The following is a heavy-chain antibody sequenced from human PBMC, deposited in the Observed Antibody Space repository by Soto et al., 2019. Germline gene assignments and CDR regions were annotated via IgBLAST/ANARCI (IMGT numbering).Heavy chain of an antibody. CDR1: GGSISSSSYY. CDR3: ARIRSGSKHDY. V-gene: IGHV4-39*01. D-gene: IGHD3-10*01. J-gene: IGHJ4*02. CDR2: IYYSGST. Sequence: QLQLQESGPGLVKPSETLSLTCTVSGGSISSSSYYWGWIRQPPGKGLEWIGSIYYSGSTYYNPSLKSRVTISVDTSKNQFSLKLSSVTAADTAVYYCARIRSGSKHDYWGQGTLVTVSS.